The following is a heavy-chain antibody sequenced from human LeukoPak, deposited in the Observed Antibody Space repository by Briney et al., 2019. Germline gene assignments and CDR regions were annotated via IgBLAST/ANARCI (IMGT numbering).Heavy chain of an antibody. CDR3: ARVSVCPRCHFDY. CDR1: GLTLSSHW. D-gene: IGHD5/OR15-5a*01. CDR2: ICTDGSSA. Sequence: GGSLSLSRAASGLTLSSHWIQWVCQTPGKREGCGSGICTDGSSAIYAHSVNGRFTSPRASANNTSYLQMNSLRADDTPVYYCARVSVCPRCHFDYWGQGTLVTVSS. V-gene: IGHV3-74*01. J-gene: IGHJ4*02.